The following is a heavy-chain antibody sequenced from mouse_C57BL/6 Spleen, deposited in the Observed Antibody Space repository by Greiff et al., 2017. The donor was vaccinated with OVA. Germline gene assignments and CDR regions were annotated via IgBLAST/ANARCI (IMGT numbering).Heavy chain of an antibody. V-gene: IGHV1-61*01. CDR1: GYTFTSYW. CDR3: ARDYYGSSYEGLFDY. Sequence: QVQLQQPGAELVRPGSSVKLSCKASGYTFTSYWMDWVKQRPGQGLEWIGNIYPSDSETHYNQKFKDKATLTVDKSSSTAYMQLSSLTSEDSAVYYCARDYYGSSYEGLFDYWGKGTTLTVSS. D-gene: IGHD1-1*01. CDR2: IYPSDSET. J-gene: IGHJ2*01.